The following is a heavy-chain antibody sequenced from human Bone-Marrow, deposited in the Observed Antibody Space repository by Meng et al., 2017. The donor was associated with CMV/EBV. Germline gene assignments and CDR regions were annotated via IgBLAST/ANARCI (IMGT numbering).Heavy chain of an antibody. J-gene: IGHJ6*02. CDR2: INPNSGGT. CDR1: GYTFTGYY. V-gene: IGHV1-2*02. CDR3: ARGTAMAYGMDV. Sequence: ASVKVSCKASGYTFTGYYMHWVRQAPGQGLEWMGWINPNSGGTNYAQRFQGRVTMTRDTSISTAYMELSRLRSDDTAVYYCARGTAMAYGMDVWGQGTTVTVSS. D-gene: IGHD5-18*01.